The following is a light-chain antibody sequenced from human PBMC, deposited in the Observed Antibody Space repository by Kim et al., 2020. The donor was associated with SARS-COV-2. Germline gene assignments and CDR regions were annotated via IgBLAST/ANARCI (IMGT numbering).Light chain of an antibody. CDR2: DVS. J-gene: IGKJ1*01. CDR1: QSVSSD. Sequence: SLSPGEMATLSCRASQSVSSDFAWYQQRPGQVPRVLIYDVSTRVTGVPAMFSGRGSGTEFTLTISSLQSEDFAVYYCQQYNNWWTFGQGTTVDIK. CDR3: QQYNNWWT. V-gene: IGKV3-15*01.